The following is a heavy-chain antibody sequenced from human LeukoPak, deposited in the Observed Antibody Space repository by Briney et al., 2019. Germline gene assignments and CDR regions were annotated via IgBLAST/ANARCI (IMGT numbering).Heavy chain of an antibody. J-gene: IGHJ4*02. D-gene: IGHD3-22*01. CDR1: GGSFSGYY. Sequence: PSETLSLTCAVYGGSFSGYYWSWIRQPPGKGLEWIGEINHSGSTNYNPSLKSRVAISVDTSKNQFSLKLSSVTAADTAVYYCARNYYDSSGYHAYWGQGTLVTVSS. CDR3: ARNYYDSSGYHAY. CDR2: INHSGST. V-gene: IGHV4-34*01.